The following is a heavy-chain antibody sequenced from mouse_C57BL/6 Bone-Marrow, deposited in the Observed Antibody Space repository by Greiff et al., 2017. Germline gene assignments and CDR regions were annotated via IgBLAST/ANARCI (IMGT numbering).Heavy chain of an antibody. J-gene: IGHJ2*01. V-gene: IGHV1-53*01. D-gene: IGHD1-1*01. Sequence: QVQLQQPGTELVKPGASVKLSCKASGYTFTSYWMHWVKQRPGQGLEWIGNINPSNGGTNYNEKFKSKATLTVDKSSSTAYMQLSSLTAEDSAVYYCARSLGGVYYPYYFDYWGQGTTLTVSS. CDR3: ARSLGGVYYPYYFDY. CDR2: INPSNGGT. CDR1: GYTFTSYW.